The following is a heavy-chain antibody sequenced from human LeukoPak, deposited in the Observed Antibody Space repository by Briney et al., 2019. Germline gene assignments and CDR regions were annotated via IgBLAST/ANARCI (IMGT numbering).Heavy chain of an antibody. CDR3: ARDESGYSGYVRFDP. CDR1: GFTFSSYE. Sequence: QPGGSLRLSCAASGFTFSSYEMNWVRQAPGKELEWVSYISSSGGTIYYAGSVKGRFTISRDNAKNSLYLQMNSLRAEDTAVYYCARDESGYSGYVRFDPWGQGTLVTVSS. D-gene: IGHD5-12*01. CDR2: ISSSGGTI. J-gene: IGHJ5*02. V-gene: IGHV3-48*03.